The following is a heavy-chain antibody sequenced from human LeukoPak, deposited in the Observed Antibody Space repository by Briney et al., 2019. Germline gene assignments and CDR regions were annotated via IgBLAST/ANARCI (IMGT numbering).Heavy chain of an antibody. CDR3: AKEPLGSYDSSSF. Sequence: PGGSLRLSCAASGFTFSSYGMHWVRQAPGKGLEWVAVISYDGSNKYYADSVKGRFTISRDNSKNTLYLQMNSLRAEDTAVYYCAKEPLGSYDSSSFWGQGTLVTVSS. CDR1: GFTFSSYG. J-gene: IGHJ4*02. V-gene: IGHV3-30*18. CDR2: ISYDGSNK. D-gene: IGHD3-22*01.